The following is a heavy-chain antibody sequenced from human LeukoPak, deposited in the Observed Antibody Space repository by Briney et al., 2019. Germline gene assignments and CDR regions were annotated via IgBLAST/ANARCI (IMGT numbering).Heavy chain of an antibody. J-gene: IGHJ3*02. CDR3: ARDGYYYDSSGYYADAFDI. Sequence: PGGSLRLSCAASGFTFSSYSMNWVRQAPGKGLEWVSSISSSSSYIYYADSVKGRFTISRDNAKNSLYLQMDSLRAEDTAVYYRARDGYYYDSSGYYADAFDIWGQGTMVTVSS. D-gene: IGHD3-22*01. CDR1: GFTFSSYS. CDR2: ISSSSSYI. V-gene: IGHV3-21*01.